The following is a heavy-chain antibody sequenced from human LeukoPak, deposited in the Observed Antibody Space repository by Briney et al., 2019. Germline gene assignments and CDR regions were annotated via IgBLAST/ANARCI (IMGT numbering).Heavy chain of an antibody. CDR3: ARSAVDSSSSQHAFDI. J-gene: IGHJ3*02. CDR1: GGSISSYY. D-gene: IGHD6-13*01. Sequence: PSETLSLTCTVSGGSISSYYWSWIRQPPGKGLEWIGYIYYSGSTNYNPSLKSRVTISVDTSKNQFSLKLSSVTAADTAVYYCARSAVDSSSSQHAFDIWGQGTMVTVSS. V-gene: IGHV4-59*01. CDR2: IYYSGST.